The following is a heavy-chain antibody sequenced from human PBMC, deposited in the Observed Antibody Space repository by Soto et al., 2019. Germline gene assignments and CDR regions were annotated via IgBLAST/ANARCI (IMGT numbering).Heavy chain of an antibody. D-gene: IGHD4-17*01. CDR3: ERLEINDYGDYVGY. V-gene: IGHV4-39*01. CDR2: IYYSGST. CDR1: GGALSNSSYY. J-gene: IGHJ4*02. Sequence: PSETLSLTCTVSGGALSNSSYYWGWIRQPPGKGLEWIGSIYYSGSTYYNPSLKSRVTISVDTSKNQLSLKLSSVTAADTAVYDCERLEINDYGDYVGYWGQGNLVTVSS.